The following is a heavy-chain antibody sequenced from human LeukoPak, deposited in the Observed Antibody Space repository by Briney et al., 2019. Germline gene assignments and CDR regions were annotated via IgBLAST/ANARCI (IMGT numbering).Heavy chain of an antibody. D-gene: IGHD2-2*01. J-gene: IGHJ4*02. Sequence: GRSLRLSCAASGFTFSSYGMHWVRQAPGKGLEWVAVIWYDGSNKYYADSAKGRFTISRDNSKNTLYLQMNSLRAEDTAVYYCAKDGAYARGEYYFDYWGQGTLVTVSS. CDR3: AKDGAYARGEYYFDY. CDR2: IWYDGSNK. V-gene: IGHV3-33*06. CDR1: GFTFSSYG.